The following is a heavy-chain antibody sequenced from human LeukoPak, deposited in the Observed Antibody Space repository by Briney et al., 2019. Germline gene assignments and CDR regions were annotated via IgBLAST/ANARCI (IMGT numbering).Heavy chain of an antibody. CDR1: GFTFSTXX. D-gene: IGHD6-19*01. CDR3: ARYGYNSALDY. J-gene: IGHJ4*02. CDR2: LKQDGSEK. V-gene: IGHV3-7*04. Sequence: GGSLRLSCAASGFTFSTXXXXXVRQAPGKGLXXVASLKQDGSEKHYVDSVKGRFTISRDNAKNSLYLQMNSLRAEDTAVYYCARYGYNSALDYWGQGTLVTVSS.